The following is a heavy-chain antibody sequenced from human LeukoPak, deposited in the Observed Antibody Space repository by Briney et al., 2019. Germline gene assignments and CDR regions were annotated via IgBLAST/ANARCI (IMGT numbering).Heavy chain of an antibody. D-gene: IGHD2-21*01. CDR3: AKGKGKIIVGDY. CDR2: ISGSGGST. Sequence: GGSLRLSCAASGFTFSSYAMSWVRQAPGKGLERVSAISGSGGSTYYADSVKGRFTISRDNSKNTLYLQMNSLRAEDTAVYYCAKGKGKIIVGDYWGQGTLVTVSS. J-gene: IGHJ4*02. CDR1: GFTFSSYA. V-gene: IGHV3-23*01.